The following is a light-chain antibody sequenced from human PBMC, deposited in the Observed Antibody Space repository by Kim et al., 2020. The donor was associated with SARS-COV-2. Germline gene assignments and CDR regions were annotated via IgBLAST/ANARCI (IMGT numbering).Light chain of an antibody. CDR1: SSDVGGYNS. V-gene: IGLV2-11*01. CDR3: CSYAGSYTEV. Sequence: QSALTQPPAVSGSPGQSVTISCTGTSSDVGGYNSVSWYQQHPGKAPKLMIYDVAKRPSGVPVRFSGSKSGNTASLTISGLQAEDEADYYCCSYAGSYTEVFGGGTQLTVL. J-gene: IGLJ7*01. CDR2: DVA.